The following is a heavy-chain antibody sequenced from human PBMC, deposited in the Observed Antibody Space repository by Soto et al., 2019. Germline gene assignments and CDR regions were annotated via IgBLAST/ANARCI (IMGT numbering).Heavy chain of an antibody. D-gene: IGHD1-26*01. CDR2: ISTDGGNK. Sequence: EVQLLESGGGLVQPGGSLRLSCAASGFSFSDYAMSWVRQASGKGLEWVSAISTDGGNKFYADSVKGRFTISRDNSKDTLYLQMNSLRAEDTAIYYCVKDFPLGATKPPFDYWGQGTLVTVSS. CDR3: VKDFPLGATKPPFDY. CDR1: GFSFSDYA. J-gene: IGHJ4*02. V-gene: IGHV3-23*01.